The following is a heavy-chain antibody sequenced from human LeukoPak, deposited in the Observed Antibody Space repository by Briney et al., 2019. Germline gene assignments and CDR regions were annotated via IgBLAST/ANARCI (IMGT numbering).Heavy chain of an antibody. CDR1: GYTFTSYD. CDR3: ARGGGDSGGYEFDY. Sequence: GASVKVPCKASGYTFTSYDINWVRQATGQGLEWMGWMNPNSGNTGYAQKFQGRVTITRNTSISTAYMELSSLRSEDTAVYYCARGGGDSGGYEFDYWGQGTLVTVSS. D-gene: IGHD3-22*01. J-gene: IGHJ4*02. V-gene: IGHV1-8*03. CDR2: MNPNSGNT.